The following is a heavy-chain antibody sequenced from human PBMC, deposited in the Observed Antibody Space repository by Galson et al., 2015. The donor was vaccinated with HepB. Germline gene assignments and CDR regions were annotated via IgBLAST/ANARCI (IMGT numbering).Heavy chain of an antibody. V-gene: IGHV3-74*01. CDR3: ARVARYCGGASCYGWFGP. CDR1: GFIFSNYW. CDR2: INTDGTFL. J-gene: IGHJ5*02. D-gene: IGHD2-2*01. Sequence: SLRLSCAASGFIFSNYWMHWVRQTPGKGPVWISRINTDGTFLSYADSVKGRFTISRDNAKNTLYLQMNSLRAEDAAVYYCARVARYCGGASCYGWFGPWGQGTQVTVSS.